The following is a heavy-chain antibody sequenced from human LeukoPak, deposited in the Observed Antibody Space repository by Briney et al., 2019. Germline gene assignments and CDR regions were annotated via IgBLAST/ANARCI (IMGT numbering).Heavy chain of an antibody. CDR2: IYSSGST. CDR1: GGSISGYY. Sequence: SETLSLTCSVSGGSISGYYWTWIRQPPGQTLEWIGYIYSSGSTNYNPSLQSRVTMSADTSVNQFSLRLSSVTAADTAVYFCARFTYTTSPPDVWGKGTTVTVSS. J-gene: IGHJ6*04. D-gene: IGHD3-16*01. CDR3: ARFTYTTSPPDV. V-gene: IGHV4-4*09.